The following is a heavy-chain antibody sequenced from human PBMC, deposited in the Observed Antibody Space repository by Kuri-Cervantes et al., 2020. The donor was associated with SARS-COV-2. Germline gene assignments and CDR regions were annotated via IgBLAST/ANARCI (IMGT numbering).Heavy chain of an antibody. CDR1: GGSISSYY. CDR2: IYYSGST. D-gene: IGHD6-13*01. V-gene: IGHV4-59*01. Sequence: SETLSLTCTVSGGSISSYYWSWIRQPPGKGLEWIGYIYYSGSTNYNPSLKSRVTISVDTSKNQFSLKLSSVTAADTAVYYCARDTMGSSSWSRYYYYGMDVWGQGTTVTVSS. J-gene: IGHJ6*02. CDR3: ARDTMGSSSWSRYYYYGMDV.